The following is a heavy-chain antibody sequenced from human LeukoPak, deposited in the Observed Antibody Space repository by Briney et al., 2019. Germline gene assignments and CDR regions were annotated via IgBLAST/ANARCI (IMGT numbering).Heavy chain of an antibody. CDR1: GFTFSNFP. D-gene: IGHD3-22*01. J-gene: IGHJ4*02. Sequence: GGSLRLSCSASGFTFSNFPMHGVRQAPGKGLEYVSAVSFDGGSTYYADSVRGRFTISRDNSKNTLSLQMGSLRAEDTAMYYCVKAILFGSVSYYADWGQGTLVTVSS. CDR2: VSFDGGST. V-gene: IGHV3-64D*09. CDR3: VKAILFGSVSYYAD.